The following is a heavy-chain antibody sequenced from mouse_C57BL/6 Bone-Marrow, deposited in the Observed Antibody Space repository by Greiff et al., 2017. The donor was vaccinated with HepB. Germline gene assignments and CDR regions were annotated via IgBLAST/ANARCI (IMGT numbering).Heavy chain of an antibody. CDR1: GFNIKDYY. CDR2: IDPEDGDT. CDR3: TRSYGSSKGFAY. D-gene: IGHD1-1*01. V-gene: IGHV14-1*01. J-gene: IGHJ3*01. Sequence: EVKLQESGAELVRPGASVKLSCTASGFNIKDYYMHWVKQRPEQGLEWIGRIDPEDGDTEYAPKFQGKATMTADTSSNTAYLQLSSLTSEGTAVYYCTRSYGSSKGFAYWGQGTLVTVSA.